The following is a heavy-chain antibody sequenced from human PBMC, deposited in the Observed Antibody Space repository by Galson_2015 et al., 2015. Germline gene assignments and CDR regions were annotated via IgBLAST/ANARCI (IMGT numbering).Heavy chain of an antibody. CDR1: GYTFTGYY. CDR2: INPNSGGT. D-gene: IGHD2-15*01. J-gene: IGHJ3*02. CDR3: ARGDYCSGGSCREAFDI. V-gene: IGHV1-2*04. Sequence: SCKASGYTFTGYYLHWVRQAPGQGLEWMGWINPNSGGTNYAQKFQGWVAMTRDTSISTAYMELSRLRSDDTAVYYCARGDYCSGGSCREAFDIWGQGTMVTVSS.